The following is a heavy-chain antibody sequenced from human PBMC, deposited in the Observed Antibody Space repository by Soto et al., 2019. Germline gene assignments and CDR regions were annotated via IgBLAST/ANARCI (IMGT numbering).Heavy chain of an antibody. CDR2: ISRNGGNT. Sequence: GSLRLSCSASGFTFNTYDIHWVRQAPGKGLEYVSAISRNGGNTYYADSVKGRFTVSRDNFKNTVNLQMSSLRPDDTGVFYCVASSGWYNYSDPWGQGTLVTVSS. CDR1: GFTFNTYD. V-gene: IGHV3-64D*06. CDR3: VASSGWYNYSDP. J-gene: IGHJ5*02. D-gene: IGHD6-19*01.